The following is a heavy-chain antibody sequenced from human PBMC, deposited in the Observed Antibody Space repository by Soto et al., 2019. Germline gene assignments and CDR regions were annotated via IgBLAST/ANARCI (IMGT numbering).Heavy chain of an antibody. V-gene: IGHV4-34*01. D-gene: IGHD3-22*01. J-gene: IGHJ6*02. CDR2: INHSGST. CDR3: ARNFFYDSSGYRYYYGMDV. CDR1: GGSFSGYY. Sequence: SETLSLTCAVYGGSFSGYYWSWIRQPPGKGLEWIGEINHSGSTNYNPSLKSRVTISVDTSKNQFSLKLSSVTAADTAVYYCARNFFYDSSGYRYYYGMDVWGQGTTVTVSS.